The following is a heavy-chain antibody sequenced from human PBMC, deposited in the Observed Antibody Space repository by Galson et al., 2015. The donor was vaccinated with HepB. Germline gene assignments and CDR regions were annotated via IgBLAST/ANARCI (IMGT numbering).Heavy chain of an antibody. CDR2: IIPISGTA. V-gene: IGHV1-69*13. CDR3: ARPQVPYYYDSSGYSGPRGRFDY. D-gene: IGHD3-22*01. CDR1: GGTFSSYA. J-gene: IGHJ4*02. Sequence: SVKVSCKASGGTFSSYAISWVRQAPGQGLEWMGGIIPISGTANYAQKFQGRVTITADESTSTAYMELSSLRSEDTAVYYCARPQVPYYYDSSGYSGPRGRFDYWGQGTLVTVSS.